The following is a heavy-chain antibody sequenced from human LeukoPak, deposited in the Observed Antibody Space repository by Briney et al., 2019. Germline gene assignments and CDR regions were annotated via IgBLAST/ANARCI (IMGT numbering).Heavy chain of an antibody. V-gene: IGHV1-46*01. J-gene: IGHJ6*03. D-gene: IGHD2-15*01. Sequence: ASVKVSCKASGYTFTSYYMHWVRQAPGQGLEWMGLINPTGGSTGYAQKFQGRVTMTRDMSTSTDYMELSSLRSEDTAIYYCARDSGGTGYYYMDVWGKGTTVTVSS. CDR3: ARDSGGTGYYYMDV. CDR2: INPTGGST. CDR1: GYTFTSYY.